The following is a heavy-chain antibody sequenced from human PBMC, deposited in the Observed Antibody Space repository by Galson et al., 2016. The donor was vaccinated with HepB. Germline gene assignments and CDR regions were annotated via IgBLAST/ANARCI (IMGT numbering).Heavy chain of an antibody. D-gene: IGHD3-9*01. CDR1: GVSINSGDFY. V-gene: IGHV4-31*03. Sequence: TLSLTCTVSGVSINSGDFYWSWIRQQPGKGLEWIGYIYHTGATYYTPSLKSRASISVDTSKNQFSLNLRSVSAADTAVYYCARHRHAPLHWLLYGRLDPWGQGTLVTVSS. J-gene: IGHJ5*02. CDR3: ARHRHAPLHWLLYGRLDP. CDR2: IYHTGAT.